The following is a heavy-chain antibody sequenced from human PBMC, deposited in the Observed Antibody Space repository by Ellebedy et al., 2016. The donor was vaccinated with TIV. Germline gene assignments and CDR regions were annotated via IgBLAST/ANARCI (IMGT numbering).Heavy chain of an antibody. Sequence: AASVKVSCKASGSTFTAYAMTWVRQAPGQGLEWMGWINTATGNPTYAQDFTGRFVFSLDTSVNTAYLQINILNAEDTAVYYCARISKFSNDNFWGQGTLVTVSS. CDR1: GSTFTAYA. CDR3: ARISKFSNDNF. D-gene: IGHD3-9*01. V-gene: IGHV7-4-1*02. CDR2: INTATGNP. J-gene: IGHJ4*02.